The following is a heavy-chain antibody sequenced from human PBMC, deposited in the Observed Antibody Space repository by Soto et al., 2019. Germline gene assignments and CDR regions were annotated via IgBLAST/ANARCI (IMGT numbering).Heavy chain of an antibody. V-gene: IGHV3-30*18. D-gene: IGHD1-26*01. CDR3: GKGPKWERPPVVFDY. CDR2: ISYAGSNK. J-gene: IGHJ4*02. Sequence: ESGGGVVQPGRSLRLSCAASGFTFSSYGMHWVRQAPGKGLEWVAVISYAGSNKYYADSVKGRFTISRDNSKTTLYLQMSSLRAEDTAVYYCGKGPKWERPPVVFDYWGKGTLVSFSS. CDR1: GFTFSSYG.